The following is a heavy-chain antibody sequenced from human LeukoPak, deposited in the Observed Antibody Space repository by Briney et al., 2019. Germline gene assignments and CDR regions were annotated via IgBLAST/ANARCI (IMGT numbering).Heavy chain of an antibody. CDR3: ATEPTRTPYYYMDV. CDR1: GGSISNYY. Sequence: SETLSLTCTVSGGSISNYYWIWIRQPAGKGLEWIGRISSSGSANYNPSLKSRVTLSVDTSKNQLSLILNSVTAADTAVFYCATEPTRTPYYYMDVWGTGTTVIVSS. D-gene: IGHD1-1*01. CDR2: ISSSGSA. V-gene: IGHV4-4*07. J-gene: IGHJ6*03.